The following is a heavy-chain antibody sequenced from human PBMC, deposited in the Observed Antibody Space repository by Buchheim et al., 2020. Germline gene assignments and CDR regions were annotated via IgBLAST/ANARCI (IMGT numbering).Heavy chain of an antibody. CDR2: IYYGGST. CDR3: ARQITMVRGLTVNDYYYMDV. CDR1: GGSISNSDSYY. V-gene: IGHV4-39*01. Sequence: QQQLQESGPGLVKPSETLSLTCTVSGGSISNSDSYYWGWIRRPPGKGLDWIGSIYYGGSTYYNPSLKSRVTISVDTSKNQFSLKLSSVTAADTAVYYCARQITMVRGLTVNDYYYMDVWGKGTT. J-gene: IGHJ6*03. D-gene: IGHD3-10*01.